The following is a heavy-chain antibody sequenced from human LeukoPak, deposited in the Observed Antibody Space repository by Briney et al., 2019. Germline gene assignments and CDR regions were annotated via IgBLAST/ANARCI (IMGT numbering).Heavy chain of an antibody. CDR1: GDSIGSSYYY. Sequence: PSETLSLTCTISGDSIGSSYYYWVWIRQRPGTGLEWVVSIYFDGSTYYNPALKSRVTIFSDTSKVQFSLKLSSVTATDTAVYYCARRSHCTGSSCPSVWGQGTTGTVSS. J-gene: IGHJ6*02. D-gene: IGHD2-15*01. CDR2: IYFDGST. V-gene: IGHV4-39*01. CDR3: ARRSHCTGSSCPSV.